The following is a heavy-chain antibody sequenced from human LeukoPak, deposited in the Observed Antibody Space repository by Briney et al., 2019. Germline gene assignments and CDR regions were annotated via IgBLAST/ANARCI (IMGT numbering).Heavy chain of an antibody. CDR2: IIPIFGTA. CDR3: ARGSGEWLLNYYYYYMYV. Sequence: GASVKVSCKASVGTFSSYAISWVRQAPGPGLEWMGGIIPIFGTANYAQKFQGRVTITTNESTSTAYMELSSLRSEETAVYYCARGSGEWLLNYYYYYMYVWGKGTTVTVSS. V-gene: IGHV1-69*05. J-gene: IGHJ6*03. D-gene: IGHD3-3*01. CDR1: VGTFSSYA.